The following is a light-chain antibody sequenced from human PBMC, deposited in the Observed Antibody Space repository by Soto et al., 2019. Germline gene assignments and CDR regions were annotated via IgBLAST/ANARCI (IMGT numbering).Light chain of an antibody. V-gene: IGLV1-47*01. J-gene: IGLJ3*02. CDR2: RND. Sequence: QSLLTQPPSASGTPGLRVTISCSGGTSNVGYNYVYWYQQFPGTAPKLLIYRNDQRPSGVPDRFSGSKSGTSASLAISGLRSEDESDYYCAAWDDSLRDWVFGGGTKVTVL. CDR3: AAWDDSLRDWV. CDR1: TSNVGYNY.